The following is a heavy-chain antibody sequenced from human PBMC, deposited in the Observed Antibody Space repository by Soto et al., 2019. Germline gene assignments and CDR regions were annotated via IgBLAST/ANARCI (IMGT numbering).Heavy chain of an antibody. CDR3: AKGVPGIAVAGTGYFQH. J-gene: IGHJ1*01. D-gene: IGHD6-19*01. V-gene: IGHV4-30-2*01. CDR2: IYHSGST. Sequence: SETLSLTCAVSGGSISSGGYSWSWIRQPPGKGLERIGYIYHSGSTYYNPSLKSRVTISVDRSKNQFSLKLSSVTAADTAVYYCAKGVPGIAVAGTGYFQHWGQGTLVTVSS. CDR1: GGSISSGGYS.